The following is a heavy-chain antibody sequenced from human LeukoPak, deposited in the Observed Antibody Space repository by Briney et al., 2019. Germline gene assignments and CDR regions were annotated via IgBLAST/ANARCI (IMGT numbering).Heavy chain of an antibody. Sequence: GGSLRLSCAASGFTFDDYGMSWVRQVPGKGLEWVSSINGNGGSTAYADSVKGRFTISRDNAKNSLYLQMNSLRAEDTAVYYCARELDILTGSPGFDFWGQGTLVTVSS. CDR1: GFTFDDYG. V-gene: IGHV3-20*04. D-gene: IGHD3-9*01. CDR3: ARELDILTGSPGFDF. J-gene: IGHJ4*02. CDR2: INGNGGST.